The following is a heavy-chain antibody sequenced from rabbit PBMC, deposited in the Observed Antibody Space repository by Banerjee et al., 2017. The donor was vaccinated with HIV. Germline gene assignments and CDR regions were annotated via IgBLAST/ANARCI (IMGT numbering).Heavy chain of an antibody. CDR3: ARDVDSSGWGGTNL. V-gene: IGHV1S47*01. D-gene: IGHD4-1*01. CDR2: INTDKGST. J-gene: IGHJ4*01. Sequence: QEQLKGTGGGLVQPGGSLTLTCTASGFDISRQYMTWVRQAPGKGLEWIAYINTDKGSTDYANSVKGRFTISRDNAQNTVFLQMTSLTAADTATYFCARDVDSSGWGGTNLWGQGTLVTVS. CDR1: GFDISRQY.